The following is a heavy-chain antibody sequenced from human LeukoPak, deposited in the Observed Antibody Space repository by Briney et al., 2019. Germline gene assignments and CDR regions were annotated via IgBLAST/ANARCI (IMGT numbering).Heavy chain of an antibody. CDR2: IYPGDSDT. V-gene: IGHV5-51*01. D-gene: IGHD3-10*01. CDR3: ARHIYYGSGIPSPFFDY. Sequence: GESLKISCKGSGYSFTSYWIGWVRQMPGRGLEWMGIIYPGDSDTRYSPSFQGQVTISADKSISTAYLQWSSLKASDTAMYYCARHIYYGSGIPSPFFDYWGQGTLVTVSS. CDR1: GYSFTSYW. J-gene: IGHJ4*02.